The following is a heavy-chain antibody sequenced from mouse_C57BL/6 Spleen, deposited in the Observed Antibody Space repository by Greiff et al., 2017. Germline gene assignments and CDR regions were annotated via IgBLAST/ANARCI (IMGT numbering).Heavy chain of an antibody. Sequence: VQLQESGPGLAQPSQSLSITCTVSGFSLTSYGVHWVRQPPGKGLEWLGVIWSGGSTDYNAAFISRLSISKDNSKSQVFVKMNSLQADDTAIYYCANQLAYAMDYWGQGTSVTVSS. J-gene: IGHJ4*01. V-gene: IGHV2-4*01. CDR1: GFSLTSYG. CDR3: ANQLAYAMDY. D-gene: IGHD4-1*02. CDR2: IWSGGST.